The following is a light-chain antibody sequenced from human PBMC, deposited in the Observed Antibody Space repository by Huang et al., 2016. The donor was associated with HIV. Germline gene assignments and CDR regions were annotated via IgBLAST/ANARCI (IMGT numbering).Light chain of an antibody. J-gene: IGKJ1*01. CDR3: QQSHSLPWT. Sequence: DIQMTQSPSSLSASVGDRITITCRASQGIIRFLNWYQQKPGTATRVLIYAAASLQSGVPTRFSGSGSGTDFTLTISSLQPEDVATYYCQQSHSLPWTFGQGTKVEIK. CDR1: QGIIRF. V-gene: IGKV1-39*01. CDR2: AAA.